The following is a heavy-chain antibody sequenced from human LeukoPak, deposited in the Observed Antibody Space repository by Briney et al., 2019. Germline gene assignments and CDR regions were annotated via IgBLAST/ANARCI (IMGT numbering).Heavy chain of an antibody. Sequence: SSETLSLTCTVCGGSISSYYWSWIRQPPGKGLEWIGYIYYSGSTNYNPSLKSRVTISVDTSKNQFSLKLSSVTAADTAVYYCARTEASNSYYYYYYMDVWGKGTTVTVSS. CDR1: GGSISSYY. V-gene: IGHV4-59*01. CDR3: ARTEASNSYYYYYYMDV. J-gene: IGHJ6*03. D-gene: IGHD4-11*01. CDR2: IYYSGST.